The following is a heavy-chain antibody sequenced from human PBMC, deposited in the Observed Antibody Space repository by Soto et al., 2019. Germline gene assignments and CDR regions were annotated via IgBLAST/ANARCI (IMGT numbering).Heavy chain of an antibody. CDR1: GGSISSSNW. Sequence: PSETLSLTCAVSGGSISSSNWWSWVRQPPGKGLEWIGEIYHSGSTNYNPSLKSRVTISVDKSKNQFSLKLSSVTAADTAVYYCAGVGSGYYGSGSYYSLDYWGQGTLVTVSS. V-gene: IGHV4-4*02. D-gene: IGHD3-10*01. CDR2: IYHSGST. CDR3: AGVGSGYYGSGSYYSLDY. J-gene: IGHJ4*02.